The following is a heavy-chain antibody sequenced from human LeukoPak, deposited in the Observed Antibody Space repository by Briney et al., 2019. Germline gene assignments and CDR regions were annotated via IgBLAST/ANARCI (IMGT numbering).Heavy chain of an antibody. CDR2: IYPGDSDT. CDR3: ARHFRSGVAVAGTFDY. CDR1: GYSFTSYW. Sequence: AGESLNISCKGSGYSFTSYWIGWVRQMPGKGLEWMGIIYPGDSDTRYSPSFQGQVTISADKSISTAYLQWSSLKASDTAMYYCARHFRSGVAVAGTFDYWGQGTLVTVSS. D-gene: IGHD6-19*01. J-gene: IGHJ4*02. V-gene: IGHV5-51*01.